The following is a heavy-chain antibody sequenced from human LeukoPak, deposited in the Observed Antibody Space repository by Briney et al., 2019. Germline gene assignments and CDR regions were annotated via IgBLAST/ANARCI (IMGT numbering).Heavy chain of an antibody. V-gene: IGHV1-69*04. CDR2: IIPILGIA. Sequence: ASVKVSCKASGGTFSSYAISWVRQAPGQGLEWMGRIIPILGIANYVQKFQGRVTITADKSTSTAYMELSSLRSEDTAVYYCARDVGYCSSTSCYVLDYWGQGTLVTVSS. J-gene: IGHJ4*02. CDR1: GGTFSSYA. CDR3: ARDVGYCSSTSCYVLDY. D-gene: IGHD2-2*01.